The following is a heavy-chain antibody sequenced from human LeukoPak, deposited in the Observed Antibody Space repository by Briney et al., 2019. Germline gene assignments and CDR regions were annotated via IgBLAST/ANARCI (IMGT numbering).Heavy chain of an antibody. CDR3: ARDDRYCSGGSCRNDY. V-gene: IGHV4-38-2*02. J-gene: IGHJ4*02. Sequence: PSETLSLTCSVSGYSISSGYFWGWIRQPPGKGLEWIGSIYHSGSTFYNPSLKSRVTMSLDTSKNQFSLKLSSVTAADTAVYYCARDDRYCSGGSCRNDYWGQGTLVTVSS. CDR2: IYHSGST. CDR1: GYSISSGYF. D-gene: IGHD2-15*01.